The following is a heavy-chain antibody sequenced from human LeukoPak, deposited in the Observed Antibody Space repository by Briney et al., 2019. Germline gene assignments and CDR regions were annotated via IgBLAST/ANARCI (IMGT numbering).Heavy chain of an antibody. V-gene: IGHV1-18*01. J-gene: IGHJ4*02. CDR1: GYTLSRYG. CDR3: ARDLCSVEPAAPCYYFDY. CDR2: SSAYNENT. Sequence: ASVKVSCKDSGYTLSRYGISWVRQAPGQGLEWMGWSSAYNENTNSALKVQGRVTMTTDTSTSTAYMELRSLRSDDTAVYYCARDLCSVEPAAPCYYFDYWGQGTLVTVSS. D-gene: IGHD2-2*01.